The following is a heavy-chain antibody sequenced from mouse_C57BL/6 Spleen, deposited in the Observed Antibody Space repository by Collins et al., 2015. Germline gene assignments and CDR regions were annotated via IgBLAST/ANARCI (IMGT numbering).Heavy chain of an antibody. CDR1: GYTFTDHY. D-gene: IGHD2-5*01. Sequence: EVQLQQSGPVLVKPGASVKMSCKASGYTFTDHYMNWVKQSHGKSLEWIGVINPYNGGTSYNQKFKGKATLTVDKSSSTAYMELNSLTSEDSAVYYCAKDSNYGFAYWGQGTLVTVSA. CDR3: AKDSNYGFAY. J-gene: IGHJ3*01. CDR2: INPYNGGT. V-gene: IGHV1-19*01.